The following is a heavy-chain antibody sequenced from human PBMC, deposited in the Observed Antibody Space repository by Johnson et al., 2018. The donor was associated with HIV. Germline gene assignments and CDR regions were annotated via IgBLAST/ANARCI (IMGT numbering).Heavy chain of an antibody. J-gene: IGHJ3*02. Sequence: VQLVESGGGVVQPGRSLRLPCAASGFTFSTYAMNWVRQAPGKGLEYVSAISSNGGSTYYANSVKGRFTISRDNSKNTLYLQMGSLRAEDMAVYYCVRSLESHGPPDAFDMGVGSIWGQGTMVTVSS. V-gene: IGHV3-64*01. CDR1: GFTFSTYA. CDR3: VRSLESHGPPDAFDMGVGSI. CDR2: ISSNGGST. D-gene: IGHD3-3*01.